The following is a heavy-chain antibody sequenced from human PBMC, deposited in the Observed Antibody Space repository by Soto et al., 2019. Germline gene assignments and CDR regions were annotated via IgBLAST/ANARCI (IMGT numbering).Heavy chain of an antibody. CDR2: IIPIFGTA. D-gene: IGHD5-18*01. J-gene: IGHJ6*02. Sequence: SVKVSCKASGGTFSSYAISWVRQAPGQGLEWMGGIIPIFGTANYAQKFQGRVTITADESTSTAYMELSSLRSEDTAVYYCARVDTAMVRKYYYGMDVWGQGTTVTVSS. V-gene: IGHV1-69*13. CDR1: GGTFSSYA. CDR3: ARVDTAMVRKYYYGMDV.